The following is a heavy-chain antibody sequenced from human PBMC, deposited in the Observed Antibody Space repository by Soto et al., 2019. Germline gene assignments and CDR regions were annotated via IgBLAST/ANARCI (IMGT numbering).Heavy chain of an antibody. CDR1: GFTLSYFG. CDR2: AWHDGRNL. CDR3: VRDRGTWTPGDCASRGFDV. D-gene: IGHD2-21*02. V-gene: IGHV3-33*01. Sequence: QEQLVDSGGGMVQPGRSLRLSCEASGFTLSYFGMHWVRQAPGKGLEWVAVAWHDGRNLAYAESARGRFTISRDDSKSTLFLQVESLRVEDTAVYLCVRDRGTWTPGDCASRGFDVWGQGTMVTVSS. J-gene: IGHJ3*01.